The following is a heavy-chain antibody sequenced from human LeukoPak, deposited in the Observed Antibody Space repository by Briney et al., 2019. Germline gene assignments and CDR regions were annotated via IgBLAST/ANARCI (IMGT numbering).Heavy chain of an antibody. D-gene: IGHD3-3*01. CDR3: ARDPTIFGVVTTYYFDY. Sequence: GGSPRLSCAASGFTFSSYEMNWVRQAPGKGLEWVSYISSSGSTIYYADSVKGRFTISRDNAKNSLYLQMNSLRAEDTAVYYCARDPTIFGVVTTYYFDYWGQGTLVTVSS. CDR1: GFTFSSYE. CDR2: ISSSGSTI. V-gene: IGHV3-48*03. J-gene: IGHJ4*02.